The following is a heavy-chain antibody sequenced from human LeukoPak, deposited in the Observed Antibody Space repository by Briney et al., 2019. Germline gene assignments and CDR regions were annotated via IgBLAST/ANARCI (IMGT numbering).Heavy chain of an antibody. Sequence: PGGSLRLSCVASGFTFSSYSMNWVRQAPGKGLECVSYISSSSSTIYYADSVKGRFTISRDNTKKLLYLQMSSLRAEDTAVYYCAKDERNWNYNLASQTYDWGQGTLVTVSS. CDR2: ISSSSSTI. J-gene: IGHJ4*02. V-gene: IGHV3-48*04. CDR3: AKDERNWNYNLASQTYD. CDR1: GFTFSSYS. D-gene: IGHD1-7*01.